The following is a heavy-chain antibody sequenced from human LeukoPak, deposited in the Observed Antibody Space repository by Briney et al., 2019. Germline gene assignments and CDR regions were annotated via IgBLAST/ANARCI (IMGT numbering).Heavy chain of an antibody. D-gene: IGHD1-26*01. CDR1: GGSISSGDYY. V-gene: IGHV4-30-4*01. Sequence: SETLSLTCTVSGGSISSGDYYWSWIRQPPGKGLEWIGYIYYSGSTYYNPSLKSRVTISVDTSKNQFSLKLSSVTAADTAVYYCARAEGATIFVGAFDIWGQGTMVTVSS. J-gene: IGHJ3*02. CDR2: IYYSGST. CDR3: ARAEGATIFVGAFDI.